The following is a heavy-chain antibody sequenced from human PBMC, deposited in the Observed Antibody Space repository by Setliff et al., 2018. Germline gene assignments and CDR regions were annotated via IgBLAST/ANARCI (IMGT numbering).Heavy chain of an antibody. Sequence: SETLSLTCSVSGGSISSGGFYWSWIRQSAGRGLEWIGHFHTGGATDYNLSLKSRVTISPDSSKNQFSLRLSSVTAADAAVYFCAGESATIGEFPLYYFDKWGQGIPVTVSS. J-gene: IGHJ4*02. CDR3: AGESATIGEFPLYYFDK. D-gene: IGHD3-10*01. V-gene: IGHV4-61*09. CDR2: FHTGGAT. CDR1: GGSISSGGFY.